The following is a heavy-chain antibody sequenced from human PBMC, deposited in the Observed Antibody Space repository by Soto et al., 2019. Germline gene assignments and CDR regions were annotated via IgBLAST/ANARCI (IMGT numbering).Heavy chain of an antibody. Sequence: ASVKVSCKASGYTFTSYGISWVRQAPGQGLEWMGWTSAYNGNTNYAQKLQGRVTMTTDTSTSTAYMELRSLRSDDTAVYYCARDPPNCSSTSCQIDYYYYYSMDVWGQGTTVTVSS. V-gene: IGHV1-18*01. D-gene: IGHD2-2*01. CDR3: ARDPPNCSSTSCQIDYYYYYSMDV. CDR2: TSAYNGNT. J-gene: IGHJ6*02. CDR1: GYTFTSYG.